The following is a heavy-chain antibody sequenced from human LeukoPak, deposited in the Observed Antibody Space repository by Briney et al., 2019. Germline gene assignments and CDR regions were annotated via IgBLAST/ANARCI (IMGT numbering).Heavy chain of an antibody. Sequence: PSETLSLTCAVYGGSFSGYYWSWIRQPPGKGLEWIGEINHSGSTNYNPSLKSRVTISVDTSKNQFSLKLSSVTAADTAVYYCARDPPIAVAANFDYWGQGTLVTVSS. J-gene: IGHJ4*02. CDR2: INHSGST. CDR3: ARDPPIAVAANFDY. D-gene: IGHD6-19*01. V-gene: IGHV4-34*01. CDR1: GGSFSGYY.